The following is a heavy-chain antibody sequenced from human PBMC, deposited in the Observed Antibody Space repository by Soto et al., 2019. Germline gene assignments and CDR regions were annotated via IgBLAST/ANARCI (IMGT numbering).Heavy chain of an antibody. CDR1: GYTFTSYD. V-gene: IGHV1-8*01. D-gene: IGHD3-3*01. Sequence: ASVKVSCKASGYTFTSYDINWVRQATGQGLEWMGWMNPNSGNTGYAQKFQGRVTMTRNTSISTAYMELSSLRSEDTAVYYCARGRTSRDCDFWSGAVNYGMDVWGQGSTVTVSS. J-gene: IGHJ6*02. CDR2: MNPNSGNT. CDR3: ARGRTSRDCDFWSGAVNYGMDV.